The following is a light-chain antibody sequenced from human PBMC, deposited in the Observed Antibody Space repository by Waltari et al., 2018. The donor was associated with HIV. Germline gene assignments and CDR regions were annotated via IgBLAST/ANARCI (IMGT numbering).Light chain of an antibody. CDR2: GNS. J-gene: IGLJ1*01. CDR1: SSNIGAGYP. V-gene: IGLV1-40*01. CDR3: QSYDSSLSGYV. Sequence: QSVLTQPPSVSEAPGQRVTISCTGSSSNIGAGYPVHWYQQLPGTAPKLLIYGNSNRPSGVPDRFSGSKSGTSASLAITGLQAEDEADYHCQSYDSSLSGYVFGTGTKVTVL.